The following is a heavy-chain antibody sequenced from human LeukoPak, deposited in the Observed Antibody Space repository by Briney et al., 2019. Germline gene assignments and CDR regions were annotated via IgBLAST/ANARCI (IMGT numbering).Heavy chain of an antibody. D-gene: IGHD5-12*01. V-gene: IGHV3-53*01. J-gene: IGHJ4*02. CDR2: IYSGGST. CDR1: GFTFSSYS. Sequence: GGSLRLSCAASGFTFSSYSMNWVRQAPGKGLEWVSVIYSGGSTYYADSVKGRFTISRDNSKNTLYLQMNSLRAEDTAVYYCARERGYSGSVDYWGQGTLVTVSS. CDR3: ARERGYSGSVDY.